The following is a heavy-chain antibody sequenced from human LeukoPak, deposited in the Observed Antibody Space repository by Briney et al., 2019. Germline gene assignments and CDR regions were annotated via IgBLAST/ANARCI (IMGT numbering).Heavy chain of an antibody. Sequence: GGSLRLSCAASGFNFSTYSMNWVHQPPGNGPDWVSSISSSGYIYYADSLKGRFTIYRDNAKNSLYLKMNSLRVEDRAVYFCTVDTDYFEGLGFARTAVNDYWGQGTLVTVSS. CDR3: TVDTDYFEGLGFARTAVNDY. J-gene: IGHJ4*02. D-gene: IGHD3-22*01. CDR2: ISSSGYI. CDR1: GFNFSTYS. V-gene: IGHV3-21*01.